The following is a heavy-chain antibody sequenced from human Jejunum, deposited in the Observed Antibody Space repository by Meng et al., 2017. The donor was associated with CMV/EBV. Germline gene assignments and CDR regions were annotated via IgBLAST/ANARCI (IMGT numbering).Heavy chain of an antibody. J-gene: IGHJ4*02. CDR1: YS. D-gene: IGHD2-2*01. CDR3: ARVERYCRGTTCYGPYYFDS. V-gene: IGHV3-21*01. CDR2: ICDVSRYI. Sequence: YSMTWVRQAPGKGLEWVSSICDVSRYIYSADSVKGRFTISRDNAKNSLYLQMNSLRAEDTAVYYCARVERYCRGTTCYGPYYFDSWGQGTLVTVSS.